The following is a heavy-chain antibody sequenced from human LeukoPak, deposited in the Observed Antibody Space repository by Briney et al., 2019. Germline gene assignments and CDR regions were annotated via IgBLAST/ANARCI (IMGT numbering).Heavy chain of an antibody. Sequence: SETLSLTCTVSGGSFSSYYWTWIRQPPGKGLEWIGSIFYSGSTYYNPSLKSRVTISVDTSKNQFSLKLTSVTAADTAVYYCARLRGAGSWYFDLWGRGTLVTVSS. CDR3: ARLRGAGSWYFDL. CDR1: GGSFSSYY. CDR2: IFYSGST. D-gene: IGHD3-10*01. V-gene: IGHV4-39*07. J-gene: IGHJ2*01.